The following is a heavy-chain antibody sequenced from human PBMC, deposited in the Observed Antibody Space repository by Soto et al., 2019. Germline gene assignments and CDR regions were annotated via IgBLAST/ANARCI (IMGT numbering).Heavy chain of an antibody. D-gene: IGHD3-10*02. CDR1: GFTFSSYG. V-gene: IGHV3-23*01. Sequence: GGSLRLSCAATGFTFSSYGMMWVRQAPGKGLDWVSAISGNGGSAHYADSVKGRFTISRDNSKNILFLQMNSLRVEDTAVYHCAKYFAHSMFDISSAPDYWGQGTLVTVSS. J-gene: IGHJ4*02. CDR2: ISGNGGSA. CDR3: AKYFAHSMFDISSAPDY.